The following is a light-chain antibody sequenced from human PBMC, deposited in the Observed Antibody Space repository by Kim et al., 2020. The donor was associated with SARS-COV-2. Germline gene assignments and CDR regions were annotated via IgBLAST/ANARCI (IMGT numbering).Light chain of an antibody. CDR2: DVS. CDR1: SSDS. J-gene: IGLJ3*02. Sequence: SGSAGQSITISCTGTSSDSVAWYQHYPGTAPKLIIYDVSRRHSGVSSRFSASKSGNTASLTISGLQAEDEADYHCSSYTTSNTFVMFGGGTQLTVL. CDR3: SSYTTSNTFVM. V-gene: IGLV2-14*03.